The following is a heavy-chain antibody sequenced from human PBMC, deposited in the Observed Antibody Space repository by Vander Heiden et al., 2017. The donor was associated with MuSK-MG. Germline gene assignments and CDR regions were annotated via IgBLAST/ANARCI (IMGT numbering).Heavy chain of an antibody. CDR1: GFRFNSYA. Sequence: EVQLLESGGGLVQPGGSLILSCAASGFRFNSYALTWVRQTPGKGLEWVSGISSGGAPPYYADSVKGRFTVSRDNANNTLYLQMSSLRAEDTAVYFCAKDYYYGSSGYYAAFDIWGQGTMVTVSS. D-gene: IGHD3-22*01. CDR2: ISSGGAPP. CDR3: AKDYYYGSSGYYAAFDI. V-gene: IGHV3-23*01. J-gene: IGHJ3*02.